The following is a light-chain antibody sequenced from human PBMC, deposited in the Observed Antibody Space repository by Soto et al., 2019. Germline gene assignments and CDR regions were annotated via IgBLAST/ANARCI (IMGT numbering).Light chain of an antibody. CDR3: SSYTISSTLV. CDR2: DVS. J-gene: IGLJ2*01. Sequence: QSALTQPASVSGSPGQSITISCTGTSSDVGDSNYVSWYQQHPGKAPKLMIYDVSNRPSGVSNRVSGSKSGNTASLTISGLQAEDEADYYCSSYTISSTLVFGGGTKVTVL. V-gene: IGLV2-14*01. CDR1: SSDVGDSNY.